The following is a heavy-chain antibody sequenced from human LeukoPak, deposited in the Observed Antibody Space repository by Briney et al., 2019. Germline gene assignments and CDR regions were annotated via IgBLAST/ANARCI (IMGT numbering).Heavy chain of an antibody. CDR3: AKEVAATPFDY. J-gene: IGHJ4*02. V-gene: IGHV3-21*04. CDR2: ISPDSGYI. D-gene: IGHD6-19*01. CDR1: GFTFSSHS. Sequence: NPGGSLRLSCAASGFTFSSHSLMWVRQAPGKGLEWVSSISPDSGYIYYADSVKGRFTISRDNAENSLFLQMNSLGAEDTAVYYCAKEVAATPFDYWGQGTLVTVSS.